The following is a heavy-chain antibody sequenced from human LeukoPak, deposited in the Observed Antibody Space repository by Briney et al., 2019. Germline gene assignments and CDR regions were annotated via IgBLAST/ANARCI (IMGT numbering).Heavy chain of an antibody. D-gene: IGHD6-13*01. CDR2: IIPIFGIA. CDR3: ARGGQQLVRDYYYYGMDV. V-gene: IGHV1-69*04. CDR1: GGTFSSYA. J-gene: IGHJ6*02. Sequence: SVKVSCKASGGTFSSYAFSWVRQAPGQGLEWMGRIIPIFGIANYAQKFQGRVTITADKSTSTAYMELSSLRSEDTAVYYCARGGQQLVRDYYYYGMDVWGQGTTVTVSS.